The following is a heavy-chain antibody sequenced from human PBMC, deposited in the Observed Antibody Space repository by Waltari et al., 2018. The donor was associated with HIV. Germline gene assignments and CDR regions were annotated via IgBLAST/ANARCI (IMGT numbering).Heavy chain of an antibody. CDR2: ISWDSVKV. CDR1: GSTSEDYA. V-gene: IGHV3-9*02. D-gene: IGHD3-10*02. J-gene: IGHJ5*02. CDR3: TRGPMYKWFDP. Sequence: VQLVEYGGGLVQPGRSLLFPCAAPGSTSEDYAMHWVRQRPGKGLEWVSSISWDSVKVTYADSVKGRFTISRDNAKESLYLRMDSLRPEDTAFYYCTRGPMYKWFDPWGQGTLVTVSS.